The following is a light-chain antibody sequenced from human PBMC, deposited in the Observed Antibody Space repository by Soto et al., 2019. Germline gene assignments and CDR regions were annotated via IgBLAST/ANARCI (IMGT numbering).Light chain of an antibody. V-gene: IGKV1-5*03. CDR1: QSISSW. J-gene: IGKJ1*01. CDR2: KPS. Sequence: DIQMTQSPSTLSASVGDRVTITCRASQSISSWLAWYQQKPGKAPKLLIYKPSTLESGVPSRFSGSTSGSDFTLPISSLQPDDFAPYYCQQYNGYGSWTFGQGTKVEIK. CDR3: QQYNGYGSWT.